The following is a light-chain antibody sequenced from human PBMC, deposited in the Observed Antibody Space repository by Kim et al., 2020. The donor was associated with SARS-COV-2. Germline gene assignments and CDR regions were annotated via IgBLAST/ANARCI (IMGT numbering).Light chain of an antibody. J-gene: IGKJ4*01. CDR1: QSVSSSY. Sequence: EIVLTQSPGTLSLSPGERATLSCRVSQSVSSSYLAWYQQKPGQAPRLLIYGASSRATGIPDRFSGSGSGTDFTLTISRLEPEDFAVYYCQQYGSFTFGGGTKVDIK. CDR2: GAS. CDR3: QQYGSFT. V-gene: IGKV3-20*01.